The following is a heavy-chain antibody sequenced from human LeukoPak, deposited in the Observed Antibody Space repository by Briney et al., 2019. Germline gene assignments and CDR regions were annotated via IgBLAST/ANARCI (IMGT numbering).Heavy chain of an antibody. CDR2: IDSSGIDT. D-gene: IGHD2-8*01. CDR3: ARAGLLMVPHYYYYMDV. Sequence: LSGGSLRLSCAASGFTFSSYSMNWVRQAPGKGLEWVSRIDSSGIDTSYADSVKGRFTISRDNAKNTLYLQMNSLRAEDTAVYYCARAGLLMVPHYYYYMDVWGKGTTVTVSS. J-gene: IGHJ6*03. CDR1: GFTFSSYS. V-gene: IGHV3-74*01.